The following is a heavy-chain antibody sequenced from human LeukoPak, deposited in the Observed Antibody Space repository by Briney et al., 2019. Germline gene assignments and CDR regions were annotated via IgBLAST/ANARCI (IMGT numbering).Heavy chain of an antibody. Sequence: ETLSLTCTVSGGSISSYYWSWIRQPPGKGLEWIGYIYYSGSTNYNPSLKSRVTISVDTSKNQFSLKLSSVTAADTAVYYCARHMAVAGTFDYWGQGTLVTVSS. D-gene: IGHD6-19*01. J-gene: IGHJ4*02. V-gene: IGHV4-59*08. CDR3: ARHMAVAGTFDY. CDR1: GGSISSYY. CDR2: IYYSGST.